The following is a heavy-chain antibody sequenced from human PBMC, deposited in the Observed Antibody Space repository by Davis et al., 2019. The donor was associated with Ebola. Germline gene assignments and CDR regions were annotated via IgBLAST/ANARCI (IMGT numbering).Heavy chain of an antibody. CDR3: ARDRRYYYYGMDV. CDR2: IDPSDSYT. V-gene: IGHV5-10-1*04. J-gene: IGHJ6*02. Sequence: GESLKISCKGSGYSFTSYWISWVRQMPGKGLEWMGRIDPSDSYTNYSPSFQGQVTISADKSISTAHLQWSSLKASDTAMYYCARDRRYYYYGMDVWGQGTTVTVSS. CDR1: GYSFTSYW.